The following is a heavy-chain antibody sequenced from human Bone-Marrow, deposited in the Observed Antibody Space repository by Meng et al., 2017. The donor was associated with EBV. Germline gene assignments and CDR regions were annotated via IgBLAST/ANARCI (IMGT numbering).Heavy chain of an antibody. Sequence: QLALRESGAVLAKPSQTPSLTCVVSGGSIASGCYSWSWIRQPPGKGLEWIGYIYHSGSTSYNPSLKSRVTISVDRSKNQFSLKLNSVTAADTAVYYCARGDDSSGLDYWGQGTLVTVSS. V-gene: IGHV4-30-2*01. D-gene: IGHD3-22*01. CDR1: GGSIASGCYS. J-gene: IGHJ4*02. CDR3: ARGDDSSGLDY. CDR2: IYHSGST.